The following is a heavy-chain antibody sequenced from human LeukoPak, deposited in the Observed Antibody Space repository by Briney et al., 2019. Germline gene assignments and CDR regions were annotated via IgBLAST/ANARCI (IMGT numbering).Heavy chain of an antibody. V-gene: IGHV3-11*01. CDR3: AREKSGSYGLDV. CDR2: ISSSGSTI. Sequence: PGGSLRLSCAASGFTFSDHYMRWIRQAPGKGLEWVSYISSSGSTIYYADSVKGRFTISRDNAKNSLYPQMNSLRAEDTAVYYCAREKSGSYGLDVWGQGTTVTVSS. J-gene: IGHJ6*02. CDR1: GFTFSDHY.